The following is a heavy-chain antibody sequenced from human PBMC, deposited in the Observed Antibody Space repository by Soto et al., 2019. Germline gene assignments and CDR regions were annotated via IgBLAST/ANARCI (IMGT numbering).Heavy chain of an antibody. D-gene: IGHD3-22*01. CDR3: ASSPNYYDSSGYNFQH. CDR2: IIPIFGTA. V-gene: IGHV1-69*12. Sequence: QVQLVQSGAEVKKPGSSVKVSCKASGGTFSSYAISWVRQAPGQGLEWMGGIIPIFGTANYAQKFQGRVTITADESTSTAYMELSSLRSEDTAAYYCASSPNYYDSSGYNFQHWGQGTLVTVSS. CDR1: GGTFSSYA. J-gene: IGHJ1*01.